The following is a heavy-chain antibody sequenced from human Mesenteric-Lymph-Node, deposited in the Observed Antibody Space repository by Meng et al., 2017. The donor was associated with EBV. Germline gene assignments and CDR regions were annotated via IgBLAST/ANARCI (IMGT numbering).Heavy chain of an antibody. CDR2: INHSGST. D-gene: IGHD6-13*01. Sequence: QVQLQQWGAGLLKPSETLSLTCAVYGGSFSGYYWSWIRQSPGKGLEWIGEINHSGSTNYNPSLKSRVTISVDTSKNQFSLKLSSVTAADTAVYYCARKEQQLVHYFDYWGQGTLVTVSS. J-gene: IGHJ4*02. V-gene: IGHV4-34*01. CDR3: ARKEQQLVHYFDY. CDR1: GGSFSGYY.